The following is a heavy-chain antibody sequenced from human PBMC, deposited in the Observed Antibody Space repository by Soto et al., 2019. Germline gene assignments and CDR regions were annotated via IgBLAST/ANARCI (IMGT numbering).Heavy chain of an antibody. CDR2: IYHSGST. CDR1: GRSISRGGYS. Sequence: TPSTTIAISGRSISRGGYSWSWIRQPPGKGLEWIGYIYHSGSTYYNPSLKSRVTISVDRSKNQFSLQLTSVTAADTALYFCARHDNMTLGSQYLDSWGPGTLVTSPQ. CDR3: ARHDNMTLGSQYLDS. D-gene: IGHD1-1*01. V-gene: IGHV4-30-2*01. J-gene: IGHJ4*02.